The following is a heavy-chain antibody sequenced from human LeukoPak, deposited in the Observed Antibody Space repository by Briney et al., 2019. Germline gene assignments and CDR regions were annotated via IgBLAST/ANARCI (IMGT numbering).Heavy chain of an antibody. J-gene: IGHJ4*02. CDR3: VREGYYESGSSPTFYFDY. V-gene: IGHV3-30-3*01. D-gene: IGHD3-10*01. CDR1: GFDFHNYV. CDR2: ISYAVNIK. Sequence: GGSLRLSCAASGFDFHNYVIHWVRQAPGKGLEWVAVISYAVNIKYYADSVKGRFTISRDSSGKTVFLQMNSLRTEDTAVYYCVREGYYESGSSPTFYFDYWGQGTLVTVSS.